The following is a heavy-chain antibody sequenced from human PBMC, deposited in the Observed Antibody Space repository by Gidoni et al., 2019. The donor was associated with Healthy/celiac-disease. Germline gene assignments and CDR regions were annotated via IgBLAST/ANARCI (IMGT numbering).Heavy chain of an antibody. J-gene: IGHJ6*02. V-gene: IGHV3-23*01. Sequence: EVQLLEYGGGLVQPGGSLRLSCAASRFTFSSYAMSWVRQAPGKGLEWVSAISGSGGSTYYADSVKGRFTISRDNSKNTLYLQMNSLRAEDTAVYYCAKGRSYCSGGSCYSQRTYYYYGMDVWGQGTTVTVSS. D-gene: IGHD2-15*01. CDR2: ISGSGGST. CDR1: RFTFSSYA. CDR3: AKGRSYCSGGSCYSQRTYYYYGMDV.